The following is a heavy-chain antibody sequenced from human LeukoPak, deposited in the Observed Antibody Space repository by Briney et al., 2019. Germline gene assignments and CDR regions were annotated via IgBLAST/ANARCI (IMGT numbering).Heavy chain of an antibody. CDR1: GFSFSACE. J-gene: IGHJ4*02. CDR2: IAGSDTRT. Sequence: GGSLRLFCAASGFSFSACEMNWVRQAPGKGLEWVSYIAGSDTRTYYADSVKGRFTIFRDNTKNSLYLQMNSLRVEDTGLYCTTLGYHLDSWGQGTLVTVSS. D-gene: IGHD3-22*01. CDR3: TTLGYHLDS. V-gene: IGHV3-48*03.